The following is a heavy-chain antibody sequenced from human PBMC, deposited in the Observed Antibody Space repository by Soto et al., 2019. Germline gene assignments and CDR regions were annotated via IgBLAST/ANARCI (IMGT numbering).Heavy chain of an antibody. Sequence: GGSLRLYCSASGFTFDDYAMHWVRQVPGKGLEWVSGINWNSGSIGYGDSVKGRFAISRDNAKNSLHLQMNSLSAEDTAFYYCVKDESINWYSGHFRHWGQGTLVTVSS. CDR3: VKDESINWYSGHFRH. D-gene: IGHD6-13*01. CDR2: INWNSGSI. CDR1: GFTFDDYA. V-gene: IGHV3-9*01. J-gene: IGHJ1*01.